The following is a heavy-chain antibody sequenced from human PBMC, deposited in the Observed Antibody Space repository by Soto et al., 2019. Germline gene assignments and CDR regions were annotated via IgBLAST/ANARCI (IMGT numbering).Heavy chain of an antibody. D-gene: IGHD3-10*01. J-gene: IGHJ4*02. CDR1: GGSISSYY. V-gene: IGHV4-59*08. CDR2: IYYSGST. CDR3: ARHNYGSGSTYFDY. Sequence: QVQLQESGPGLVKPSETLSLTCTVSGGSISSYYWSWIRQPPGKGLEWSGYIYYSGSTNYNPSLKSRVTXXGXTXXNQFSLKLNSMTAADTAVYYCARHNYGSGSTYFDYWGQGTLVTVSS.